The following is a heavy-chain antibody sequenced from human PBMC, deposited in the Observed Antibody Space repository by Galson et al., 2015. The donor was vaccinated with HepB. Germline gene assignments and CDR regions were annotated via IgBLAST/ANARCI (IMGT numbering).Heavy chain of an antibody. Sequence: SLRLSCAASGFAFDTHAMSWVRQAPGRGLEWILGISGNGDSTFYADSVKGRFTVSRDNSNNMLYLQMNSLRAEDAGLYFCAKGYGLFDSWGQGILVTVSS. D-gene: IGHD5-18*01. J-gene: IGHJ5*01. CDR3: AKGYGLFDS. V-gene: IGHV3-23*01. CDR1: GFAFDTHA. CDR2: ISGNGDST.